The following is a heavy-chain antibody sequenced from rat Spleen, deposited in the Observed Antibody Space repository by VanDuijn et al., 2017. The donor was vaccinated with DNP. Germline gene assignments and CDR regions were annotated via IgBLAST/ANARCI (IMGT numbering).Heavy chain of an antibody. CDR2: IVHDGSRT. J-gene: IGHJ1*01. Sequence: EVQLVESGGGLVQPERSLKLSCEASGFTFSDYNMAWVRQAPKKGLEWVATIVHDGSRTYYRDYVKGRFIISRDNARNTLYLQMNSLRSEDTATYFCARGSGTYYWYFDFWGPGTMVTVSS. CDR1: GFTFSDYN. V-gene: IGHV5S10*01. CDR3: ARGSGTYYWYFDF. D-gene: IGHD4-4*01.